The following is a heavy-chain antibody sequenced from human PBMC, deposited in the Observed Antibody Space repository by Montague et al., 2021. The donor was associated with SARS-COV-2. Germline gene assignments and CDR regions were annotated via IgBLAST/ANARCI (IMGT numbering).Heavy chain of an antibody. V-gene: IGHV4-39*01. CDR1: GGSISSSSCY. J-gene: IGHJ2*01. D-gene: IGHD6-13*01. CDR2: IYYSRXS. Sequence: SETLSLTCTVSGGSISSSSCYWGWNRPPPGQGLEWNGNIYYSRXSXYTXXXKXRVTISADTSKSQFSLKPRSATAADTAVYYCARHRAAAGIWYFELWGRGTLVTVSS. CDR3: ARHRAAAGIWYFEL.